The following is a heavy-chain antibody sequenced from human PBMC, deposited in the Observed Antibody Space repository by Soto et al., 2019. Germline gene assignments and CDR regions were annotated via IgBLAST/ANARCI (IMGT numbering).Heavy chain of an antibody. V-gene: IGHV3-23*01. J-gene: IGHJ5*02. CDR2: ISGSGGAT. Sequence: EVQLLESGGGLVQPGGSLRLSCAASGFTFSSYAMSWVRQAPGKGLEWVSAISGSGGATFYADSVKGRFTISRDNSKNTLYLQMNRHTAEDTAVYYCEKGLSGSGAYNWFDPWGQGTLVTVSS. CDR1: GFTFSSYA. D-gene: IGHD3-10*01. CDR3: EKGLSGSGAYNWFDP.